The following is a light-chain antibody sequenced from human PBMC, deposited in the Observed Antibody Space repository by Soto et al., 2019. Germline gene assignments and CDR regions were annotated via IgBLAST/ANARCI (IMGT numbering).Light chain of an antibody. Sequence: DIVMTQSPDSLAVSLGERATINSKSSQSVLYSPNNKNYLAWYQQKPGQPPKLLIYWASTRESGVPDRFSGSGSGTDFTLTISSLQAEDVAVYYCQQYYSPFLTFGGGTKLEIK. V-gene: IGKV4-1*01. CDR1: QSVLYSPNNKNY. J-gene: IGKJ4*01. CDR3: QQYYSPFLT. CDR2: WAS.